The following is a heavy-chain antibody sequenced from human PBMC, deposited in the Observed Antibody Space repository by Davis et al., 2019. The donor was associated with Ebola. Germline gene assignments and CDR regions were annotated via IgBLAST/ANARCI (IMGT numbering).Heavy chain of an antibody. V-gene: IGHV4-59*12. Sequence: SETLSLTCTVSGASISSYYWSWIRQPPGKGLEWIGYIYYSGSTNYNPSLKSRVTISVDTSKNQFSLKLSSVTAADTAVYYCARGTVTIFGLDYWGQGTLVTVSS. CDR2: IYYSGST. D-gene: IGHD3-3*01. J-gene: IGHJ4*02. CDR3: ARGTVTIFGLDY. CDR1: GASISSYY.